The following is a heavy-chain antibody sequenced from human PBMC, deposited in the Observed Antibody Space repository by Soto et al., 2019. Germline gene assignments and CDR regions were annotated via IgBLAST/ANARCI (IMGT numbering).Heavy chain of an antibody. V-gene: IGHV3-11*01. CDR3: ARDLTQYSSRSVGMDV. CDR1: GFTFSDYY. J-gene: IGHJ6*02. Sequence: GGSLRLSCAASGFTFSDYYMSWIRQAPGKGLEWVSYISSSGSTIYYADSVKGRFTISRDNAKNSLYLQMNSLRAEDTAVYYCARDLTQYSSRSVGMDVWGQGNTVTVSS. CDR2: ISSSGSTI. D-gene: IGHD6-13*01.